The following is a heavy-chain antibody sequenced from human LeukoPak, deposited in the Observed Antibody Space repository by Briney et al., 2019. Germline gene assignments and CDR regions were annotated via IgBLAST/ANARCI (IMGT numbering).Heavy chain of an antibody. CDR1: GGSLSSGGYF. V-gene: IGHV4-31*11. CDR2: ISHSGTS. Sequence: PSQTLSLTCAVSGGSLSSGGYFWGWTRQYRGKGLEWIGCISHSGTSYYNPSLKSRVTISVDTSRNQFSLELSSVTAADTAVYFCARERRDGHNYSDFWGQGALVTVSS. D-gene: IGHD5-24*01. J-gene: IGHJ4*02. CDR3: ARERRDGHNYSDF.